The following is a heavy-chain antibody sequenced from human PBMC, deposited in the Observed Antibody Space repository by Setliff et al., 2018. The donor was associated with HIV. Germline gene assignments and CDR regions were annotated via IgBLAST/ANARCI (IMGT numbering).Heavy chain of an antibody. CDR3: ARHGARAVAGTAHFDY. V-gene: IGHV5-51*01. J-gene: IGHJ4*02. CDR1: GYSFTNYW. D-gene: IGHD6-19*01. CDR2: IYPGDSDT. Sequence: PRESLKISCKGSGYSFTNYWIAWVRQMPGKGLEWMGIIYPGDSDTRYSPSFQGHVTISADKSISTAYLQWSSLKASDTAMYYCARHGARAVAGTAHFDYWGQGTLVTVSS.